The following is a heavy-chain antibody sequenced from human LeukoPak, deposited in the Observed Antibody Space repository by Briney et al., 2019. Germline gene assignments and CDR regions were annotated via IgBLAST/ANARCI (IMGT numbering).Heavy chain of an antibody. CDR1: GLTFSSYA. D-gene: IGHD3-22*01. J-gene: IGHJ4*02. V-gene: IGHV3-23*01. CDR2: ISGSGGST. Sequence: PGASLRLPCAASGLTFSSYAMSWVRQAPGKGLEWVSAISGSGGSTYYADSVKGRFTISRDNSKNTLYLQMNSLRAEDTAVYYCASSYDSSGYYVYPFDYWGQGTLVTVSS. CDR3: ASSYDSSGYYVYPFDY.